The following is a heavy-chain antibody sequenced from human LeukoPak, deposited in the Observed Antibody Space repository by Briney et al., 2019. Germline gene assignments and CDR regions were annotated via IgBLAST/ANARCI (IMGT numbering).Heavy chain of an antibody. V-gene: IGHV3-73*01. D-gene: IGHD3-10*01. CDR3: TRHACKGSGSYILCWFDP. CDR2: IRSKANSYAT. J-gene: IGHJ5*02. Sequence: PGGSLRLSCAASGFTFSGSAMHWVRQASGKGLEWVGRIRSKANSYATAYAASVKGRFTISRDDSKNTAYLQMNSLKTEDTAVYYCTRHACKGSGSYILCWFDPWGQGTLVTVSS. CDR1: GFTFSGSA.